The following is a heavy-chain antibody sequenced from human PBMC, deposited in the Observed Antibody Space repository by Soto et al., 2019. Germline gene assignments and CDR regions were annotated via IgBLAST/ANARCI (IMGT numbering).Heavy chain of an antibody. CDR2: ISGSGGST. J-gene: IGHJ5*02. CDR1: GFTFSSDS. CDR3: AKAPEGDYCGVCWFDP. D-gene: IGHD4-17*01. V-gene: IGHV3-23*01. Sequence: GSLRLSWAAYGFTFSSDSMSWVRQAPGKGLEWVSAISGSGGSTYYADSVKGRFTISRDNSKNTLYLQMNSLRAEDTAVYYCAKAPEGDYCGVCWFDPWGQGTLVTVSS.